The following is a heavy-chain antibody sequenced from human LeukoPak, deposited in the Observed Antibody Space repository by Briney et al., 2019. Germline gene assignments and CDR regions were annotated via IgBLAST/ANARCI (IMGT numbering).Heavy chain of an antibody. J-gene: IGHJ4*02. CDR1: GFTFRSYG. CDR3: AKSYGANYFDS. D-gene: IGHD4-23*01. V-gene: IGHV3-30*02. Sequence: AGGSLRLSCAPPGFTFRSYGMHWVRQAPGKGLEWVTFIRYDGINKYYADSVKGRFTVSRDNSENTLWLQMNSLRAEDAAVYYCAKSYGANYFDSWGQGTLVTVSS. CDR2: IRYDGINK.